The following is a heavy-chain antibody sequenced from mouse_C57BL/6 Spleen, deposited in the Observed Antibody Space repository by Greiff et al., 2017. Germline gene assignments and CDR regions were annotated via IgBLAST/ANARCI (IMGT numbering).Heavy chain of an antibody. J-gene: IGHJ2*01. CDR1: GYTFTGYW. CDR3: ARSIRYYGNGQYWFDY. D-gene: IGHD1-1*01. Sequence: VQLQQSGAELMKPGASVKLSCQATGYTFTGYWIEWVKQRPGHGPEWNGEILPGSGSTNYNEKFKGQATFTADTTANKAYMQLSSLTTEDSAIDYCARSIRYYGNGQYWFDYWGQGTTLTVSS. V-gene: IGHV1-9*01. CDR2: ILPGSGST.